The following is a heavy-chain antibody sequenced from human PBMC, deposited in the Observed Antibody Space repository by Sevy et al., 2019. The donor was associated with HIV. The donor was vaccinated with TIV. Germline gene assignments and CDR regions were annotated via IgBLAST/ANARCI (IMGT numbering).Heavy chain of an antibody. Sequence: GGSLRLSCAASGFAFTNYYAMHWVRQAPGKGLEWVALISYVGSDKYYADSVKGRFTSSRDNFKNTLYLQMNSLTTEDMAVYYCARPRANYVDHYFFYAMDVWGQGTTVTVSS. D-gene: IGHD4-17*01. CDR3: ARPRANYVDHYFFYAMDV. CDR1: GFAFTNYYA. V-gene: IGHV3-30-3*01. CDR2: ISYVGSDK. J-gene: IGHJ6*02.